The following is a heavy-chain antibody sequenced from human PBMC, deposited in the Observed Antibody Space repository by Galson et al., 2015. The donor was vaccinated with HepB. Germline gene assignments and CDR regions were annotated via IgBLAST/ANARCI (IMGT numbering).Heavy chain of an antibody. CDR3: ARVWFGEFAKGIYYYYGMDV. D-gene: IGHD3-10*01. Sequence: SVKVSCKASGGTFSSYAISWVRQAPGQGLEWMGRIIPILGIANYAQKFQGRVTITADKSTSTAYMELSSLRSEDTAVYYCARVWFGEFAKGIYYYYGMDVWGQGTTVTVSS. V-gene: IGHV1-69*04. CDR2: IIPILGIA. J-gene: IGHJ6*02. CDR1: GGTFSSYA.